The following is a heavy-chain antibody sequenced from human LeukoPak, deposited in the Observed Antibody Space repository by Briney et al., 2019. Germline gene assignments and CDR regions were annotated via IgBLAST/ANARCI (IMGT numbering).Heavy chain of an antibody. D-gene: IGHD3-3*01. Sequence: GGSLRLSCAASGFTFSSYSMNWVRQAPGKWLEWVSSISSNSSYIYYADFVSGRFTISRDNAKSSLYLQKNSLRAEDTAVYYCARSPSPNYDFWSGHNWFDPWGQGTLVTVSS. V-gene: IGHV3-21*01. CDR3: ARSPSPNYDFWSGHNWFDP. CDR1: GFTFSSYS. CDR2: ISSNSSYI. J-gene: IGHJ5*02.